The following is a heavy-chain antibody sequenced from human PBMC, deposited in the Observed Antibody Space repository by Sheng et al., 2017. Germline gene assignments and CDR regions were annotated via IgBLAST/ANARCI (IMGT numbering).Heavy chain of an antibody. V-gene: IGHV3-23*04. CDR1: GFTFSSHG. D-gene: IGHD4-17*01. J-gene: IGHJ4*02. CDR2: VGGSGYDT. CDR3: AKASKRSHDYGDYEDF. Sequence: EVQLVESGGGLVQPGGTLRLSCATSGFTFSSHGMNWVRQAPGKGLEWVSGVGGSGYDTYYADSAKGRFTISRDNSKNTLYLQMNSLRAEDTAVYYCAKASKRSHDYGDYEDFWGQGTLVTVSS.